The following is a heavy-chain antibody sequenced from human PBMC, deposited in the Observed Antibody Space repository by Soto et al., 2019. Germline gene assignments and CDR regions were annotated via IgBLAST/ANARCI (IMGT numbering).Heavy chain of an antibody. CDR1: GGSISSSSCY. V-gene: IGHV4-61*05. CDR2: IYYSGST. J-gene: IGHJ6*03. Sequence: SETLSLTCTVSGGSISSSSCYWGWMRQRPGKGLEWIGYIYYSGSTNYNPSLKSRVTISVDTSKNQFSLKLSSVTAADTAVYYCARRYGGLHLRGNYMDVWGKGTTVTVSS. CDR3: ARRYGGLHLRGNYMDV. D-gene: IGHD1-26*01.